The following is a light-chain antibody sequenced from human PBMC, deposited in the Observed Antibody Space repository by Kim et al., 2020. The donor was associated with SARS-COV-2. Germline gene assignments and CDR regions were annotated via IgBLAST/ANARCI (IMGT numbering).Light chain of an antibody. CDR3: QSYDNGLSGII. CDR1: NSNIGAGYE. CDR2: NDN. V-gene: IGLV1-40*01. Sequence: QSVTISCTGSNSNIGAGYEVHWYQQFPGTAPKLLIYNDNRRPSGVPDRFSGSRSATSASLAISGLRAEDEADYYCQSYDNGLSGIIFGGGTQLTVL. J-gene: IGLJ2*01.